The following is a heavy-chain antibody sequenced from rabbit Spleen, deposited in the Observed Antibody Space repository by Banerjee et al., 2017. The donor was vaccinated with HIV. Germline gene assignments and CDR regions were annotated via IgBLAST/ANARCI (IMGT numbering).Heavy chain of an antibody. D-gene: IGHD8-1*01. J-gene: IGHJ4*01. V-gene: IGHV1S45*01. Sequence: QEQLVESGGGLVQPEGSLTLTCTASGFSFSSSYYMCWVRQAPGKGLEWIGCINTGSGNTYYASWAKGRFTISKTSSTTVTLQMTSLTAADTATYFCSRDAGSGDYIDVYFDLWGPGTLVTVS. CDR1: GFSFSSSYY. CDR3: SRDAGSGDYIDVYFDL. CDR2: INTGSGNT.